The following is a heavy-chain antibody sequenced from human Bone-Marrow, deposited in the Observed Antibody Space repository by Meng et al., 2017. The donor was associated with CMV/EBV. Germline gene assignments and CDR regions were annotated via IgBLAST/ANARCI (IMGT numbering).Heavy chain of an antibody. J-gene: IGHJ6*02. V-gene: IGHV1-69*05. D-gene: IGHD2-2*02. CDR3: ARDRTGDCSSTSCYNYYYYYGMDV. CDR1: GGTFNSFA. CDR2: VIPIFDTT. Sequence: SVKVSCKASGGTFNSFAFSWVRQAPGQGLEWMGGVIPIFDTTNYAQQFQGRLTITTDESTSIVSMELNNLRSEDTAVYYCARDRTGDCSSTSCYNYYYYYGMDVWGQGTTVTFYS.